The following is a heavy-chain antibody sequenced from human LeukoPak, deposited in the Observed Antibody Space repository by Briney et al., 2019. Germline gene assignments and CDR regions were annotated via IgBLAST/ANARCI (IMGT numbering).Heavy chain of an antibody. CDR1: GFTFSSYA. CDR2: ISYDGSNK. Sequence: GGSLRLSCAASGFTFSSYAMHWVRQAPGKGLEWVAVISYDGSNKYYADSVKGRFTISRDNSKNTLYLQMNSLRAEDTAVYYCATDNWGYIDYWGQGTLVTVSS. D-gene: IGHD7-27*01. J-gene: IGHJ4*02. V-gene: IGHV3-30*04. CDR3: ATDNWGYIDY.